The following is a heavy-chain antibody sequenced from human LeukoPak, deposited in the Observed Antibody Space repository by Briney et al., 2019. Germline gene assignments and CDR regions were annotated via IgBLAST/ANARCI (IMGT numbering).Heavy chain of an antibody. D-gene: IGHD1-26*01. CDR1: GGSISSYY. Sequence: KPSGTLSLTCTVSGGSISSYYWSWIRQPPGKGLEWIGYIHYSGSTNYNPSLKSRVTISVDTSKNQFSLKVSSVTAADTAVYYCARQGGGSYVKWFDPWGQGTLVTVSS. CDR3: ARQGGGSYVKWFDP. CDR2: IHYSGST. J-gene: IGHJ5*02. V-gene: IGHV4-59*08.